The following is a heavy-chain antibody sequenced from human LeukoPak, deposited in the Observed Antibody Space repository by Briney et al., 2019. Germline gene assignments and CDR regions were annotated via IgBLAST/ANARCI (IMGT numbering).Heavy chain of an antibody. V-gene: IGHV3-23*01. D-gene: IGHD3-22*01. J-gene: IGHJ4*02. CDR1: GFTFSSYA. Sequence: GGSLRLSCAASGFTFSSYAMSWVRQAPGKGLEWVSGISGSGDNTYYADSVKGRFTTSRDNSKNTLYVQVNSLGTEDTAAYYCAKGSYYDSSGSFYFDYWGQGTLVTVFS. CDR3: AKGSYYDSSGSFYFDY. CDR2: ISGSGDNT.